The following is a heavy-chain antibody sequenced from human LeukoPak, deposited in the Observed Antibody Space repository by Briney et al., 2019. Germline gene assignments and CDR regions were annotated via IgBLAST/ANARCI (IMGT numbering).Heavy chain of an antibody. CDR3: ARPRLNWNYVAWFDP. J-gene: IGHJ5*02. CDR1: GGTFSSYA. CDR2: IIPIFGTA. Sequence: GASVKVSCKASGGTFSSYAISWVRRAPGQGLEWMGGIIPIFGTANYAQKFQGRVTITTDESTSTAYMELSSLRSEDTAVYYCARPRLNWNYVAWFDPWGQETLVTVSS. D-gene: IGHD1-7*01. V-gene: IGHV1-69*05.